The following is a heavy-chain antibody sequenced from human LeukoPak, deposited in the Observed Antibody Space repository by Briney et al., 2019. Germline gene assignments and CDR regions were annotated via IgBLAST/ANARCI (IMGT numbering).Heavy chain of an antibody. CDR3: ASHDTYYYDSSSPFFDY. V-gene: IGHV4-34*01. D-gene: IGHD3-22*01. Sequence: PSETLSLTCAVYGGSFSGYYWSWIRQPPGKGLEWIGEINHSGSTNYNPSLKSRVTISVDTSKNQFSLKLSSVTAADTAVYYCASHDTYYYDSSSPFFDYWGQGTLVTVSS. J-gene: IGHJ4*02. CDR2: INHSGST. CDR1: GGSFSGYY.